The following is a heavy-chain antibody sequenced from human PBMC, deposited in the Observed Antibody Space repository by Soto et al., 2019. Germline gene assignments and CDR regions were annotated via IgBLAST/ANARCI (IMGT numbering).Heavy chain of an antibody. CDR2: IPSSGGTI. CDR3: ARAPDGLWDFDY. V-gene: IGHV3-48*02. CDR1: GFTFSSYG. Sequence: EVELVESGGGLVQPGGSLRLSCAASGFTFSSYGMNWVRQAPGKGLEWVSYIPSSGGTIYYADSVKGRFTISRDNAKNSLYLKMNSLRDEDTAVYYCARAPDGLWDFDYWGQGNLVTVSS. D-gene: IGHD3-10*01. J-gene: IGHJ4*02.